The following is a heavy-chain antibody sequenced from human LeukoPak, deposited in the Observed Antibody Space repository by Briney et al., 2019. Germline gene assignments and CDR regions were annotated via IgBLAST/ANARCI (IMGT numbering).Heavy chain of an antibody. D-gene: IGHD2-2*01. CDR3: ARESTYQPPDY. J-gene: IGHJ4*02. CDR1: GYTFTGYY. CDR2: LSRDSDGT. Sequence: GASVKVSCKASGYTFTGYYIHWVRQAPGQGLEWMGWLSRDSDGTKYAQKFQGRVTMTRDTSISTAYMELSRLRSDDTAVYYCARESTYQPPDYWGQGTLVTVSS. V-gene: IGHV1-2*02.